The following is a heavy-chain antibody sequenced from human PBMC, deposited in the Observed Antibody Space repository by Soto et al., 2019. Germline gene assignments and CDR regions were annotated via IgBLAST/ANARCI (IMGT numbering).Heavy chain of an antibody. J-gene: IGHJ4*02. CDR3: ASTYYDFWSGYFY. CDR2: IKQDGSEK. CDR1: GFTFSSYW. Sequence: GGSLRLSCAASGFTFSSYWMSWVRQAPGKGLEWVANIKQDGSEKYYVDSVKGRFTISRDNAKNSLYLQMNSQRAEDTAVYYCASTYYDFWSGYFYWGQGTLVTVSS. D-gene: IGHD3-3*01. V-gene: IGHV3-7*01.